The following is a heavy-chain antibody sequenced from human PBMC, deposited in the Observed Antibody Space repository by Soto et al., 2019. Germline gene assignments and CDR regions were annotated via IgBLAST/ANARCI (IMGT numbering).Heavy chain of an antibody. V-gene: IGHV4-31*03. J-gene: IGHJ1*01. CDR3: AIYDSSGSRGFQH. CDR1: GGSISSGGYY. Sequence: QVQLQESGPGLVKPSQTLSLTCTVSGGSISSGGYYWSWIRQHPGKGLEWIGYIYYSGSTYYNPSXXXRXXISGDTSKNQFSLKLSSVTAADTAVYYCAIYDSSGSRGFQHWGQGTLVTVSS. CDR2: IYYSGST. D-gene: IGHD3-22*01.